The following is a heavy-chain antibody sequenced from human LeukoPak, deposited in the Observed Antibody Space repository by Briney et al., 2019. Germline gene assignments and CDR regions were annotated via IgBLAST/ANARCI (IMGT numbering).Heavy chain of an antibody. CDR2: ISYDGSNK. V-gene: IGHV3-30*03. CDR3: ARDATEVTRLDY. Sequence: GGSLRLSCAASGFTFSSYGMHWVRQAPGKGLEWVAVISYDGSNKYYADSVKGRFTISRDNAKNSLYLQMNSLRAEDTAVYYCARDATEVTRLDYWGQGILVTVSS. D-gene: IGHD5-18*01. CDR1: GFTFSSYG. J-gene: IGHJ4*02.